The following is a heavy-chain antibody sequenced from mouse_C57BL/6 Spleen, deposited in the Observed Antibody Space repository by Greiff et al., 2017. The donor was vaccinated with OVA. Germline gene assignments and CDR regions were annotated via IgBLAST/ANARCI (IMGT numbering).Heavy chain of an antibody. CDR1: GFSLTSYG. V-gene: IGHV2-2*01. Sequence: VKLMESGPGLVQPSQSLSITCTVSGFSLTSYGVHWVRQSPGKGLEWLGGIWSGGSTDYNTAFISRLSISKDNSKSQVFFKMNSLQADDTAIYYCARKNYAMDYWGQGTSVTVSS. CDR3: ARKNYAMDY. CDR2: IWSGGST. J-gene: IGHJ4*01.